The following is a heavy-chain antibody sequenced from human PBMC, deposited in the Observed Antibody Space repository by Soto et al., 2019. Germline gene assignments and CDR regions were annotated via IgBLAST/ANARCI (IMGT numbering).Heavy chain of an antibody. CDR1: GGXITTYQ. D-gene: IGHD4-17*01. Sequence: PSETLXLTCTVSGGXITTYQWSWIRQPPGKGLEWIGGYSGFTNYNPSLESRATISVDHSKNQFFLTLRSVTAADTAFYYSAGDYGDYSFFFDYWGQGALVTSPQ. J-gene: IGHJ4*02. CDR2: YSGFT. V-gene: IGHV4-59*01. CDR3: AGDYGDYSFFFDY.